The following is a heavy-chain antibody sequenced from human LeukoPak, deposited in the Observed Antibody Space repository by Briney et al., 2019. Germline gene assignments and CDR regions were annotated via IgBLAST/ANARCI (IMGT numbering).Heavy chain of an antibody. J-gene: IGHJ4*02. CDR3: AKDPGLDYGDFGLTKDGVRYFFDY. D-gene: IGHD4-17*01. Sequence: SETLSLTCTVSGGSITSYYWSWIRQPPGKGLEWIGYIYYSGSTNYNPSLKSRVTISVDTSKNQFSLKLNSVTAADTALYYCAKDPGLDYGDFGLTKDGVRYFFDYWGQGTLVTVSS. CDR1: GGSITSYY. V-gene: IGHV4-59*01. CDR2: IYYSGST.